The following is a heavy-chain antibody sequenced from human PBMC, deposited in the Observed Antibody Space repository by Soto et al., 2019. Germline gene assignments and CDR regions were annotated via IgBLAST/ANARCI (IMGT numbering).Heavy chain of an antibody. J-gene: IGHJ4*02. CDR1: GFTFSSYG. D-gene: IGHD4-17*01. Sequence: GGSLRLSCAASGFTFSSYGMHWVRQAPGKGLEWVSAVSTSGGNTYYADSVKGRFTISRDNSKNTLYLEMNSLRAEDTAVYYCAKTTVTTREVDYWGQGTLVTVSS. V-gene: IGHV3-23*01. CDR3: AKTTVTTREVDY. CDR2: VSTSGGNT.